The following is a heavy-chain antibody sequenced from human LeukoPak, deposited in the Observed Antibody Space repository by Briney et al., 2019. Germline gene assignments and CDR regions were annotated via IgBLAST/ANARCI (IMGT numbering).Heavy chain of an antibody. CDR2: ISSSSSNI. D-gene: IGHD2-2*01. J-gene: IGHJ6*02. Sequence: GGSLRLSCAASGFTFSSYSMNWVRQAPGKGLEWVSSISSSSSNIYYADSVKGRFTISRDNAKNSLYLQMNSLRAEDTAVYYCARDDCSSTSCYHYGMDVWGQGTTVTVSS. CDR1: GFTFSSYS. V-gene: IGHV3-21*01. CDR3: ARDDCSSTSCYHYGMDV.